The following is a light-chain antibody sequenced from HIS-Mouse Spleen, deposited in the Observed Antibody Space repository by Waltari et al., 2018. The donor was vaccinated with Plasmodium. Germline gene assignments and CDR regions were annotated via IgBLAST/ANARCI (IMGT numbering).Light chain of an antibody. Sequence: QSVLTQPPSVSGAPGQRVTISCTGRSSNIGAGYDVHWYHQLPGTAPKLLIYGNSNRPSGVPDRFSGSKSGTSASLAITGLQAEDEADYYCQSYDSSLSGWVFGGGTKLTVL. V-gene: IGLV1-40*01. J-gene: IGLJ3*02. CDR3: QSYDSSLSGWV. CDR1: SSNIGAGYD. CDR2: GNS.